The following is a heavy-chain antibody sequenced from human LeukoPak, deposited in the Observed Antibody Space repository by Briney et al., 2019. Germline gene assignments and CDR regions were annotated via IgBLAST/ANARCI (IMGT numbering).Heavy chain of an antibody. D-gene: IGHD6-6*01. CDR1: GFTFSNAW. Sequence: GGSLRLSCTASGFTFSNAWMSWVRQAPGKGLEWVSFITGSGGGTYYIDSVKGRFTISRDNSKNTLYLEMNRLRAEDTAIYYCAKGPHSSSPRTDYWGQGTLVTVSS. CDR3: AKGPHSSSPRTDY. CDR2: ITGSGGGT. J-gene: IGHJ4*02. V-gene: IGHV3-23*01.